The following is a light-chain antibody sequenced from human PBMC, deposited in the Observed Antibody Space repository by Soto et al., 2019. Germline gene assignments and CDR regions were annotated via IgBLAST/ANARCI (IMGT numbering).Light chain of an antibody. CDR3: QQTNSFPIT. Sequence: DIHITHSPSSVSASVGGRVTITCRASQGISSWLAWYQQKPGKAPNLLIYASSSLQSGVPSRFSGSGSGADFTLTITNLQPEDFATYYCQQTNSFPITFGQGTRLEIK. CDR2: ASS. V-gene: IGKV1D-12*01. CDR1: QGISSW. J-gene: IGKJ5*01.